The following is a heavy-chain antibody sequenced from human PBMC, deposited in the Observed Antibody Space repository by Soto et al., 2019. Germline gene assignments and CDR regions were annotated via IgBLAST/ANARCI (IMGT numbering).Heavy chain of an antibody. CDR1: GGSFSGYY. Sequence: QVQLQQWGAGLLKPSETLSLTCAVYGGSFSGYYWTWIRQSPEKGLEWIGEVHHSRTTYYNPSLKRRGALSVPTPQNQFSLEMGSVTAPDHAVYYCSRGIRFCNCINFHSSRRLRFDSWGQGTLVTLS. CDR3: SRGIRFCNCINFHSSRRLRFDS. J-gene: IGHJ4*03. CDR2: VHHSRTT. V-gene: IGHV4-34*01. D-gene: IGHD2-15*01.